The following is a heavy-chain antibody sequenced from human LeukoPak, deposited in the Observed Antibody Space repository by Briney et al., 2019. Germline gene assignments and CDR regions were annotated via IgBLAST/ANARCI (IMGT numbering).Heavy chain of an antibody. CDR3: ARDLEGIYYGSGSYSFYFDY. CDR2: INPNSGGT. Sequence: ASVKVSCKASGYTFTGYYMHWVRQAPGQGLEWMGWINPNSGGTNYAQKFQGRVTMTRDTSISTAYMELSRLRSDDTAVYYCARDLEGIYYGSGSYSFYFDYWGQGTLVTVSS. CDR1: GYTFTGYY. V-gene: IGHV1-2*02. J-gene: IGHJ4*02. D-gene: IGHD3-10*01.